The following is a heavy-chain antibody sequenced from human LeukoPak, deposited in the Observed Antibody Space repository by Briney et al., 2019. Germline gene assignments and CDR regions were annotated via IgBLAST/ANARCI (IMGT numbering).Heavy chain of an antibody. CDR3: ARVAFWSGYY. J-gene: IGHJ4*02. CDR1: GYSISSGYY. D-gene: IGHD3-3*01. V-gene: IGHV4-38-2*02. Sequence: SETLSLTCTVSGYSISSGYYWGWIRQPPGKGLEWIGSIYYSGSTYYNPSLKSRVTISVDTSKNQFSLKLSSVTAADTAVYYCARVAFWSGYYWGLGTLVTVSS. CDR2: IYYSGST.